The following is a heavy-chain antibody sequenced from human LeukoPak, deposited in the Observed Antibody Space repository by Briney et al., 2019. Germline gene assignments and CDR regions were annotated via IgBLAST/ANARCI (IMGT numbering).Heavy chain of an antibody. D-gene: IGHD3-9*01. CDR3: ARDPTGYYYFDY. J-gene: IGHJ4*02. V-gene: IGHV1-46*01. Sequence: ASVKVSCKASGYTFTNYYIHWVRQAPGQGLEWTGIINPSGGSTSYAQKFQGRVTMTRDTSTSTVYVQLNSLTSEDTAVYFCARDPTGYYYFDYWGQGTLVTVSS. CDR2: INPSGGST. CDR1: GYTFTNYY.